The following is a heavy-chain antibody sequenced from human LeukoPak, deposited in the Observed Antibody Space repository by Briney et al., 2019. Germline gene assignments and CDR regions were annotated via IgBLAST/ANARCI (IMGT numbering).Heavy chain of an antibody. CDR2: IYYSGTS. Sequence: SQTLSLTCTVSGGSISSGGYYWSWIRQHPGKGLEWIGHIYYSGTSFYNPSLTSRVTISVDTSKNQFSLKLTSVNDADTAVYYCARIDRGSYSLGFDYWGQGTLVTVSS. V-gene: IGHV4-31*03. CDR3: ARIDRGSYSLGFDY. CDR1: GGSISSGGYY. D-gene: IGHD6-25*01. J-gene: IGHJ4*02.